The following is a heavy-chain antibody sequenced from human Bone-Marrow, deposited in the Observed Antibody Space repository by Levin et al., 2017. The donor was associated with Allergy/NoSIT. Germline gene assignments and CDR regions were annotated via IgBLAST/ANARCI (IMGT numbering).Heavy chain of an antibody. D-gene: IGHD2-21*02. J-gene: IGHJ3*02. CDR2: ISYDGNTK. V-gene: IGHV3-30*09. Sequence: LSLPCAASGFTFSSYAMHWVRQAPGKGLEWVAVISYDGNTKFYVDSVKGRFAISRDNSKNTLSLQMNSLTAEDTALYYCVRRRSLFSDPDGFDIWGQGTMVTISS. CDR3: VRRRSLFSDPDGFDI. CDR1: GFTFSSYA.